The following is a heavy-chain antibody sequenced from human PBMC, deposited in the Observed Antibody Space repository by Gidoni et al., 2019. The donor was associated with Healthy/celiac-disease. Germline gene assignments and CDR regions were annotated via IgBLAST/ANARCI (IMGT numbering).Heavy chain of an antibody. CDR2: IYYSGST. CDR1: GGSISSSSYY. CDR3: ARIRITMIVVVISRYYFDY. D-gene: IGHD3-22*01. V-gene: IGHV4-39*01. Sequence: QLQLQESGPGLVKPSETLSLTCTVSGGSISSSSYYWGWIRQPPGKGLEWIGSIYYSGSTYYNPSLKSRVTISVDTSKNQFSLKLSSVTAADTAVYYCARIRITMIVVVISRYYFDYWGQGTLVTVSS. J-gene: IGHJ4*02.